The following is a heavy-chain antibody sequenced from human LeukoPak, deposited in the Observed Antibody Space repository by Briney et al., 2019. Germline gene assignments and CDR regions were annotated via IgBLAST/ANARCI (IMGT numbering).Heavy chain of an antibody. Sequence: RPSETLSLTCTVSGGSISSHYWSWIRQPAGKRLEWIGRIWATGSTVDNPSFRSRLTLSIDRSKSQLSLKLTSMTAADSAVYYCARVRAYSDFVGNFDLWGHGTPVTVSS. V-gene: IGHV4-4*07. CDR1: GGSISSHY. J-gene: IGHJ2*01. D-gene: IGHD4-11*01. CDR2: IWATGST. CDR3: ARVRAYSDFVGNFDL.